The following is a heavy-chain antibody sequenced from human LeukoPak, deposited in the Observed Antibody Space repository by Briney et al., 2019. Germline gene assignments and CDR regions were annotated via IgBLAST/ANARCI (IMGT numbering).Heavy chain of an antibody. Sequence: SETLSLTCAVYGGSFNGYYWSWIRQPPGKGLEWIGEINHSGSTNYNPSLKSRVTISVDTSKNQFSLKLSSVTAADTAVYYCARGSGRRIQLWFHWGQGTTVTVSS. CDR3: ARGSGRRIQLWFH. D-gene: IGHD5-18*01. CDR2: INHSGST. CDR1: GGSFNGYY. J-gene: IGHJ6*02. V-gene: IGHV4-34*01.